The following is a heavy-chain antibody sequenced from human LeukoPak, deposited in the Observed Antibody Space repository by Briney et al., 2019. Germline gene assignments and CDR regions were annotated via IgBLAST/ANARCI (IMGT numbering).Heavy chain of an antibody. J-gene: IGHJ2*01. CDR3: ARDGAFLGPHWWFDL. Sequence: PGGSLRLSCAASGFTFSSYAMNWVRQAPGKGLEWVSYISSSSSTIYYADSVKGRFTISRDNAKNSVHLQMNSLTAEDTAIYYCARDGAFLGPHWWFDLWGRGTLVTVSS. D-gene: IGHD3-3*02. V-gene: IGHV3-48*04. CDR2: ISSSSSTI. CDR1: GFTFSSYA.